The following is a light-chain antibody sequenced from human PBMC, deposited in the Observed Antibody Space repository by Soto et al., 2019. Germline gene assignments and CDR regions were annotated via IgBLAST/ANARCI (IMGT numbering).Light chain of an antibody. CDR3: MQVLQTPLT. J-gene: IGKJ4*01. V-gene: IGKV2-28*01. Sequence: DIVMTQSPLSLPVTPGEPASISCRSSQSLLHSNGYNYLDWYLQKPGQSPQLLIYSGSNRASGVPDRFSGSGSGTDFTLKISRVVAEDAGVYYCMQVLQTPLTFGGGTMVEIK. CDR1: QSLLHSNGYNY. CDR2: SGS.